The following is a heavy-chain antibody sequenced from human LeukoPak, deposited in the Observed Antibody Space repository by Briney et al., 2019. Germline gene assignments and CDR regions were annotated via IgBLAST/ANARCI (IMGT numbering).Heavy chain of an antibody. CDR3: ARDIKWLGRYYYYGLDV. CDR2: ISSSGSGGNT. J-gene: IGHJ6*02. Sequence: GGSLRLSCAASGVTLSSYAMSWARQAPGKGLEWVSGISSSGSGGNTYYADSVKGRFTISRDNSKNTLYLQVNSLRAEDTAVYYCARDIKWLGRYYYYGLDVWGQGTTVTVSS. CDR1: GVTLSSYA. D-gene: IGHD6-19*01. V-gene: IGHV3-23*01.